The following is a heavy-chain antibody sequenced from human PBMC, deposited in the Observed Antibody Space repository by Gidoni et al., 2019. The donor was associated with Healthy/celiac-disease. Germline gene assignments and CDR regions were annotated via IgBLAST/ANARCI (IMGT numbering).Heavy chain of an antibody. CDR2: MNPNSGNT. Sequence: QVQLVQAGAEGKTPGAAVKVSCKASGYTFTSYDINWVRQATGQGLEWMGWMNPNSGNTGYAQKFQRSVTMTRNTSISTAYMELSSLRSEDTAVYYCARGKGDDTWDLWGQGTLVTVSS. CDR3: ARGKGDDTWDL. V-gene: IGHV1-8*01. J-gene: IGHJ4*02. CDR1: GYTFTSYD. D-gene: IGHD3-9*01.